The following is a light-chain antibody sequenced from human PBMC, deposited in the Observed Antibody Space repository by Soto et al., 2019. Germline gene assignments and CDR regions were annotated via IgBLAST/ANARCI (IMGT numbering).Light chain of an antibody. CDR2: DAS. CDR3: RQRSNLPRT. V-gene: IGKV3-11*01. J-gene: IGKJ1*01. Sequence: EIVLTQSPATLSLSPGERGSLSCRASQSVGSSLAWYQQKPGQAPRLLIYDASNRATGIPARFSGSGSGTDFTLTISSLEPEDFAVYYCRQRSNLPRTFGQGTQVEI. CDR1: QSVGSS.